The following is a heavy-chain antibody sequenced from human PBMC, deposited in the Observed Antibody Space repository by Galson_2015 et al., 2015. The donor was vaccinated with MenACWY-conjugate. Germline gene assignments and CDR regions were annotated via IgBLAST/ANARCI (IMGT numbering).Heavy chain of an antibody. CDR1: GYTFTMFG. CDR2: ISAYNGNT. D-gene: IGHD3-9*01. Sequence: SVKVSCKASGYTFTMFGISWVRQAPGQGLEWMGWISAYNGNTSYAQKFQGRVTMTTDTSTSTAYMELRSLRSDDTAVYYCARDLGEDITIFFDYGGQGTLVPVSS. V-gene: IGHV1-18*01. J-gene: IGHJ4*02. CDR3: ARDLGEDITIFFDY.